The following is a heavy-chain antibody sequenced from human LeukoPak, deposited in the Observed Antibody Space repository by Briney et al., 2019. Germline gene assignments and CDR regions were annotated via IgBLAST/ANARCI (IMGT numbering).Heavy chain of an antibody. CDR2: IYHSGST. CDR3: ARGAVFGHDAFDI. CDR1: GDSISNYY. D-gene: IGHD3-10*02. V-gene: IGHV4-59*12. Sequence: SETLSLTCTVSGDSISNYYWSWIRQPPGEGLEWIGYIYHSGSTYYNPSLKSRVTISVDRSKNQFSLKLSSVTAADTAVYYCARGAVFGHDAFDIWGQGTMVTVSS. J-gene: IGHJ3*02.